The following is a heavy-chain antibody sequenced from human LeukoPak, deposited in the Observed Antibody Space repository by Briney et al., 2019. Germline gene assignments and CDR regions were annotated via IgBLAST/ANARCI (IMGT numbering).Heavy chain of an antibody. CDR2: IKGSDK. V-gene: IGHV3-7*01. CDR1: GFTFSNYW. Sequence: GGSLRLSCVGSGFTFSNYWMNWVRQAPGKGLEWVANIKGSDKGHVDSVKGRFSVSRDDARNSLYLQMDSLRAEDTAVYYCARGKTHLSAFDIWGQGTMVTVSS. J-gene: IGHJ3*02. CDR3: ARGKTHLSAFDI.